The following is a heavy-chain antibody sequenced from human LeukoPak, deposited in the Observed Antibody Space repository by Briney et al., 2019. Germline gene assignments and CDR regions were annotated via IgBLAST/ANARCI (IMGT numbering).Heavy chain of an antibody. D-gene: IGHD6-19*01. CDR3: ARDLGAVAEDY. CDR2: ISGSGATI. V-gene: IGHV3-23*01. Sequence: GGSLRLSCAASGFTFSTYGMSWVRQAPGKGLEWVSGISGSGATIYYADSVKGRFTISRDNSKNTLYLQMNSLRAEDTAVYYCARDLGAVAEDYWGQGTLVTVSS. J-gene: IGHJ4*02. CDR1: GFTFSTYG.